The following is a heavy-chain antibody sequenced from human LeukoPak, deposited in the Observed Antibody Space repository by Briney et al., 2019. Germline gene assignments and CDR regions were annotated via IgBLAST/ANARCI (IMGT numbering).Heavy chain of an antibody. Sequence: ASVKVSCKASGYTFTSYDINWVRQATGQGLEWMGWMNPNSGNTGYAQKFQGRVTITRNTSISTAYMELSSLRSEDTAVYYCARVEAAGRGFDYWGQGTLVTVSS. CDR2: MNPNSGNT. CDR3: ARVEAAGRGFDY. V-gene: IGHV1-8*03. J-gene: IGHJ4*02. CDR1: GYTFTSYD. D-gene: IGHD6-13*01.